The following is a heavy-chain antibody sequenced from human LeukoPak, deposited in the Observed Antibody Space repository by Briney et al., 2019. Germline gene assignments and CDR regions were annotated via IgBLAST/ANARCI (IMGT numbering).Heavy chain of an antibody. V-gene: IGHV3-9*01. CDR1: GFTFDDYA. CDR3: AKQGSEPYYFDY. Sequence: GGSPRLSCAASGFTFDDYAMHWVRQAPGKGLEWVSGISWNSGSIGYADSVKGRFTISRDNAKNSLYLQMNSLRAEDTALYYCAKQGSEPYYFDYWGQGTLVTVSS. CDR2: ISWNSGSI. D-gene: IGHD1-14*01. J-gene: IGHJ4*02.